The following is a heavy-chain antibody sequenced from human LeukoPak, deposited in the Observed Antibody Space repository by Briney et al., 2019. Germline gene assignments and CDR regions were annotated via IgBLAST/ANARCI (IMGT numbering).Heavy chain of an antibody. J-gene: IGHJ4*02. CDR2: INPNSGAT. CDR1: GYTFTDYY. D-gene: IGHD3-22*01. V-gene: IGHV1-2*02. CDR3: ARVPYYYDSSGYSIPPAIFDY. Sequence: GASVKVSCKASGYTFTDYYIHWVRQAPGQGLEWMGWINPNSGATNYAQKFQGRVTMTRDTSISTAYMELQRLRSDDTAVYYCARVPYYYDSSGYSIPPAIFDYWGQGTLVTVSS.